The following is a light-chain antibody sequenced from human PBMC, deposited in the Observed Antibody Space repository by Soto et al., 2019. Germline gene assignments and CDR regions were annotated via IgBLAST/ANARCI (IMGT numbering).Light chain of an antibody. Sequence: DIQMTQSPSTLTASVGDRVTITCRASQTISSWLAWYQQKPGKAPRLLIYDASSLKSGVPSRFSGSGSGTEFTLTISGLQPDDFATYYCQQYNSYSFGQGTKVDIK. V-gene: IGKV1-5*01. CDR2: DAS. J-gene: IGKJ1*01. CDR1: QTISSW. CDR3: QQYNSYS.